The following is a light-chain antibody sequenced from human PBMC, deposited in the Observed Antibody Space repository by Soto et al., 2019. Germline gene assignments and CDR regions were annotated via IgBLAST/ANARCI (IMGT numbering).Light chain of an antibody. Sequence: ETVMTQAPATLSVSPGERATHSCRASQSVSSNLAWYQQKPGQAPRLLIYGASTRATGIPARFSGSGSGTEFTLTISSLQSEDFAVYYCQQYNNWLTWTFGQGTKVDIK. J-gene: IGKJ1*01. CDR3: QQYNNWLTWT. V-gene: IGKV3-15*01. CDR1: QSVSSN. CDR2: GAS.